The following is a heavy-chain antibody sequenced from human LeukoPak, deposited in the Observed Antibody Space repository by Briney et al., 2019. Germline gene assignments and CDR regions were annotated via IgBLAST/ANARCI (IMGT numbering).Heavy chain of an antibody. V-gene: IGHV3-23*01. CDR3: AKGAPFDWFLGY. CDR1: GFTFSSYD. Sequence: GGSLRLSCTASGFTFSSYDMSWVRQAPGKGLEWVSAISGSGGSTYYADSVKGRFTISRDNSKNTLYLQMNSLRAEDAAVYYCAKGAPFDWFLGYWGQGTLVTVSS. CDR2: ISGSGGST. D-gene: IGHD3-9*01. J-gene: IGHJ4*02.